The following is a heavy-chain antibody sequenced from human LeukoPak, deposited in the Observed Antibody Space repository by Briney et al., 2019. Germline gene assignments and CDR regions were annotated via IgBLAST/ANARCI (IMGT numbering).Heavy chain of an antibody. D-gene: IGHD2-15*01. CDR1: GFSFKDTG. CDR3: ASRYCSGGSCYSGYYFDY. V-gene: IGHV3-33*01. Sequence: GGSLRLSCAASGFSFKDTGMHWVRQAPGKGPEWLTIIWFDGSTKYYADSVKGRFTVSRDNSQNILYLQMNDLRAEDTAVYYCASRYCSGGSCYSGYYFDYWGQGTLVTVSS. CDR2: IWFDGSTK. J-gene: IGHJ4*02.